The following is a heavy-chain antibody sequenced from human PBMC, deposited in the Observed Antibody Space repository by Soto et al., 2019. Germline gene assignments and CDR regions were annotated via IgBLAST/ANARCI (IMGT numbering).Heavy chain of an antibody. CDR3: ARDPSTYTSGWYGIEL. CDR1: GFMFSAYA. D-gene: IGHD6-19*01. CDR2: ISYDGTNK. J-gene: IGHJ6*01. Sequence: SLGLSCAASGFMFSAYAMLWVRQSPGKGLEWVAGISYDGTNKYYADSIKGRFTISRDNSANTLFLQVNSLRREDTAMYYCARDPSTYTSGWYGIELWGHGTSVNGSS. V-gene: IGHV3-30*04.